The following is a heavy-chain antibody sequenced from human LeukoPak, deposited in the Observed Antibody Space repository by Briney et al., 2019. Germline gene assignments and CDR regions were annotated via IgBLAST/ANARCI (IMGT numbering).Heavy chain of an antibody. Sequence: PGRSLILSCGASGFTFSSYGIHWVRQAPGKGLEWVAVISYDGSNRYYADSVKGRFTISRDNSKNMLYLEMNSLRADDMAVYYCARGRGYSPIPGSHSKWHFDYWGQGTLVTVSS. CDR2: ISYDGSNR. V-gene: IGHV3-30*04. CDR1: GFTFSSYG. CDR3: ARGRGYSPIPGSHSKWHFDY. J-gene: IGHJ4*02. D-gene: IGHD5-18*01.